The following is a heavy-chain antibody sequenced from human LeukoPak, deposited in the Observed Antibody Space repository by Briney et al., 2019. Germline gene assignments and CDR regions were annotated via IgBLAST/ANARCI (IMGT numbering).Heavy chain of an antibody. CDR2: IFHRGIP. CDR1: DYSITNSW. V-gene: IGHV4-4*02. CDR3: AREYYDNPYNWFDP. D-gene: IGHD3-9*01. Sequence: SGTLSLTCAVSDYSITNSWWSWVRQSPGMRLEWIGQIFHRGIPNYNPSLKSRVTMSIDKSNNQLSLKMNSVTAADTAVYYCAREYYDNPYNWFDPWAREPWSPSPQ. J-gene: IGHJ5*02.